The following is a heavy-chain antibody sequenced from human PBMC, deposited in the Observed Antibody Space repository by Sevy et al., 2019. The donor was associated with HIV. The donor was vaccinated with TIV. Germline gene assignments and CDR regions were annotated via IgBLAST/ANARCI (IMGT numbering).Heavy chain of an antibody. D-gene: IGHD1-20*01. CDR2: IDPNGDVT. CDR3: AKDFCPTDNCADLFDY. V-gene: IGHV3-23*01. Sequence: EGSLRLSCAASGFTFINYAMTWVLQAPGKALEWVSSIDPNGDVTFYAESVKGRFIISRDSSKNTLFLQMNSLRSEDTAVYYCAKDFCPTDNCADLFDYWGQGTLVTVSS. J-gene: IGHJ4*02. CDR1: GFTFINYA.